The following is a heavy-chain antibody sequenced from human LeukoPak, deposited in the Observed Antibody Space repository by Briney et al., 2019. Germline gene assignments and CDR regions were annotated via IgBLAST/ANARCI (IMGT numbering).Heavy chain of an antibody. V-gene: IGHV5-51*01. D-gene: IGHD6-13*01. CDR2: IYPGDSDT. J-gene: IGHJ4*02. CDR3: AKAGSSSWDGVDY. CDR1: GYSFTSYW. Sequence: GESLQISCKGSGYSFTSYWIGWVRQMPGKGLEWMGIIYPGDSDTRYSPSFQGQVTISADKSISTAYQQWSSLKASDTAMYYCAKAGSSSWDGVDYWGQGTLVTVSS.